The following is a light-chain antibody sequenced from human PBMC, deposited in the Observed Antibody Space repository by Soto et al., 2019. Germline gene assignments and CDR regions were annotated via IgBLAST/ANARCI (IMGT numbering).Light chain of an antibody. CDR1: SSDVGGYNY. V-gene: IGLV2-14*01. J-gene: IGLJ1*01. CDR3: SSYTSSSTYV. CDR2: DVS. Sequence: QSVLTQPASVSGSPGQSITISCTGTSSDVGGYNYVSWYQQHPGKAPKLMIYDVSNRPSGVSSRFFGSKSGNTASLTISGLQAEDEADYYCSSYTSSSTYVFGTGTKVTVL.